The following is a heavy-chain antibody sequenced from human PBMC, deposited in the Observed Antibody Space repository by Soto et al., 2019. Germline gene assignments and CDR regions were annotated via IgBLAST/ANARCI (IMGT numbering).Heavy chain of an antibody. J-gene: IGHJ4*02. Sequence: QVHLVQSAAEVKKPGSSVRVSCTVSGGTFGRNTIVWVRQAPEQGLECMGHIVPIFGTFKYAQKFQGRVTFTADECTTTAYMDLSGLTSEDTAVYFCARDLNWALDYWGQGTLVTVSS. CDR1: GGTFGRNT. D-gene: IGHD7-27*01. V-gene: IGHV1-69*01. CDR2: IVPIFGTF. CDR3: ARDLNWALDY.